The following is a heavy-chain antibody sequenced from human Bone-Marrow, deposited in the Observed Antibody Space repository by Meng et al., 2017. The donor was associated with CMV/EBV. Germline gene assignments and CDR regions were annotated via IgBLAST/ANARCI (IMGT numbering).Heavy chain of an antibody. V-gene: IGHV1-8*03. CDR1: GYTFTSYD. CDR3: ARAPSGWGAGFDY. J-gene: IGHJ4*02. D-gene: IGHD1-26*01. Sequence: ASVKVSCKASGYTFTSYDINWVRQATGQGLEWMGWMNPNSGNTGYAQKFQGRVTITRNTSISTAYMELSSLRSEDTAVYYWARAPSGWGAGFDYWGQGTLVTVSS. CDR2: MNPNSGNT.